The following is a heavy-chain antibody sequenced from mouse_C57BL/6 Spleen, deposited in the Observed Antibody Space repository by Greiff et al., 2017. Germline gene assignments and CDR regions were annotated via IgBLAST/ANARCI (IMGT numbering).Heavy chain of an antibody. V-gene: IGHV1-52*01. CDR2: IDPSDSET. CDR3: ARGDYGYWYFDV. CDR1: GYTFTSYW. J-gene: IGHJ1*03. Sequence: QVHVKQPGAELVRPGSSVKLSCKASGYTFTSYWMHWVKQRPIQGLEWIGNIDPSDSETHYNQKFKDKATLTVDKSSSTAYMQLSSLTSEDSAVYYCARGDYGYWYFDVWGIGTTVTVSS. D-gene: IGHD1-1*02.